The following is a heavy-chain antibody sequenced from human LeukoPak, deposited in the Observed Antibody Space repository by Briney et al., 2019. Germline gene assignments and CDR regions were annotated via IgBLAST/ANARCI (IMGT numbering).Heavy chain of an antibody. D-gene: IGHD2-2*01. Sequence: GGSLRLSCAASGFTLNSYAMSWVRQAPWKELEWVSLFSGRGDTTYNTDSMKGRFTISRDNSKNTLYLQMNSLRAEDTAVYHCARDRRVGCSFTTCYLFDYWGQGTLVTVSS. CDR2: FSGRGDTT. V-gene: IGHV3-23*01. J-gene: IGHJ4*02. CDR1: GFTLNSYA. CDR3: ARDRRVGCSFTTCYLFDY.